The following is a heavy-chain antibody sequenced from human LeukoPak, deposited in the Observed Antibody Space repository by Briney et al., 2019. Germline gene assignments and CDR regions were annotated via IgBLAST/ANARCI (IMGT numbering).Heavy chain of an antibody. V-gene: IGHV3-20*01. CDR1: GFTFSSYA. CDR3: ARHSSSWYYQEYYYGMDV. J-gene: IGHJ6*02. D-gene: IGHD6-13*01. Sequence: GGSLRLSCAASGFTFSSYAMSWVRQAPGKGLGWVSGINWNGGSTGYADSVKGRFTISRDNAKNSLYLQMNSLRAEDTALYHCARHSSSWYYQEYYYGMDVWGQGTTVTVSS. CDR2: INWNGGST.